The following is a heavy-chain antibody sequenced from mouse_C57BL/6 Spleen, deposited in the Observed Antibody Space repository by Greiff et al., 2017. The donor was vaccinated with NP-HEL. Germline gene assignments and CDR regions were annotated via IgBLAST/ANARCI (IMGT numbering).Heavy chain of an antibody. D-gene: IGHD2-5*01. V-gene: IGHV8-12*01. Sequence: QVTLKVCGPGILQSSQTLSLTCSFSGFSLSTSGMGVSWIRQPSGKGLEWLAHIYWDDDKRYNPSLKSRLTISKDTSRNQVFLKITSVDTADTATYYCARSLYYSNWRAYAMDYWGQGTSVTVSS. J-gene: IGHJ4*01. CDR1: GFSLSTSGMG. CDR2: IYWDDDK. CDR3: ARSLYYSNWRAYAMDY.